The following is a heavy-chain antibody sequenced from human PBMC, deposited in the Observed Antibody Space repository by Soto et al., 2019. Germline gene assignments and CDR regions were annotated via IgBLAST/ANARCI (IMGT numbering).Heavy chain of an antibody. V-gene: IGHV3-30-3*01. CDR2: ISYDGSSK. J-gene: IGHJ6*02. CDR3: ARDLKRALYYYYGMDV. CDR1: GFTFSSYA. D-gene: IGHD3-9*01. Sequence: GGSLRLSCAASGFTFSSYAMHWVRQAPGKGLEWVAVISYDGSSKYYADSVKGRFTISRDNSKNTLYLQMNSLRAEDTAVYYCARDLKRALYYYYGMDVWGQGTTVTVS.